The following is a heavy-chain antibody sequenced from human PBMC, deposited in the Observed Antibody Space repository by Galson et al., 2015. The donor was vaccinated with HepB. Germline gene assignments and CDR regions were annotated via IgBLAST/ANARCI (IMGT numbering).Heavy chain of an antibody. CDR1: GFTFSSYG. CDR2: IWYDGSNK. D-gene: IGHD4-11*01. J-gene: IGHJ4*02. Sequence: SLRLSCAASGFTFSSYGMHWVRQAPGKGLEWVAVIWYDGSNKYYADSVKGRFTISRDNSKNTLYLQMNSLRAEDTAVYYCARAFRLQNHFDYWGQGTLVTVSS. CDR3: ARAFRLQNHFDY. V-gene: IGHV3-33*01.